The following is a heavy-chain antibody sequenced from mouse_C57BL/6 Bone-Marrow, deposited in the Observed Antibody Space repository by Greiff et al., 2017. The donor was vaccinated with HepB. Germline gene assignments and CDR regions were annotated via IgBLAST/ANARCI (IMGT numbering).Heavy chain of an antibody. J-gene: IGHJ2*01. D-gene: IGHD1-1*01. CDR3: ARERDYYGRVFDY. Sequence: QVQLQQSGAELVKPGASVKISCKASGYAFSSYWMNWVKQRPGKGLEWIGQIYPGDGDTNYNGKFKGKATLTADKSSSTAYMQLSSLTSEDSAVYFCARERDYYGRVFDYWGQGTTLTVSS. CDR2: IYPGDGDT. V-gene: IGHV1-80*01. CDR1: GYAFSSYW.